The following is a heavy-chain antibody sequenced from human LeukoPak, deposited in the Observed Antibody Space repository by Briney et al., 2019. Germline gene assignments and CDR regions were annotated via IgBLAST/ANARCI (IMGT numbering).Heavy chain of an antibody. CDR2: INSDGS. CDR3: ARGGLPYSFDI. CDR1: GFTFSSYW. J-gene: IGHJ3*02. V-gene: IGHV3-74*03. D-gene: IGHD1-26*01. Sequence: GGSLRLSCAASGFTFSSYWMHWVRQAPGKGLVWVSHINSDGSSYADSAKGRFTISRDNAKNTLYLQMNSLRAEDTAVYYCARGGLPYSFDIWGQGSMVTVSS.